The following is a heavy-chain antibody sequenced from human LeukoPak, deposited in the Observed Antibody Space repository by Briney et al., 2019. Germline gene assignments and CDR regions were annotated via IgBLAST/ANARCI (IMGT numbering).Heavy chain of an antibody. J-gene: IGHJ4*02. CDR2: INHSGST. D-gene: IGHD5-24*01. Sequence: SETLSLTCAVYGGSFRGYYWSWIRQPPGKGLEWIGEINHSGSTNYNPSLKSRVTISVDTSKNQFSLKLSSVTAADTAVYYCARGEMATIFFDYWGQGTLVTVSS. V-gene: IGHV4-34*01. CDR3: ARGEMATIFFDY. CDR1: GGSFRGYY.